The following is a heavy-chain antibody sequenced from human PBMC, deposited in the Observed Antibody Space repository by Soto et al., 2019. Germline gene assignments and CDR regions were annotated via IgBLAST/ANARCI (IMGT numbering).Heavy chain of an antibody. CDR1: GGRVRINDVD. D-gene: IGHD2-2*02. J-gene: IGHJ6*02. Sequence: SETLSLTCVVCGGRVRINDVDGSLIHELPGKGLEWIANVYHSGITYYNPSLKRRVSMSVDTSQNQFSLILASVTAADTAVYYCARSLVTDYTSRDYHYYFAIEVWCQGTSAT. V-gene: IGHV4-31*02. CDR2: VYHSGIT. CDR3: ARSLVTDYTSRDYHYYFAIEV.